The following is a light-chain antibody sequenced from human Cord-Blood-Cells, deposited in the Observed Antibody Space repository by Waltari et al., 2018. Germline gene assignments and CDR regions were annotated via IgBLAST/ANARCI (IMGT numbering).Light chain of an antibody. CDR2: DAS. V-gene: IGKV3-11*01. Sequence: EIVLTQSPATLSLSPGERATLSCRASQSVSSYLACYQQKPGQAPRLLIYDASNRATGLPARFSGSGSGTDFTLTISSVEPDDFAVYCCQQRSNWPYTFGQGTKLEIK. J-gene: IGKJ2*01. CDR3: QQRSNWPYT. CDR1: QSVSSY.